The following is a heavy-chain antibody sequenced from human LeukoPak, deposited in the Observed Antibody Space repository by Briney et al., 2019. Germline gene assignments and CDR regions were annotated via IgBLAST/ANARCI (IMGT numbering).Heavy chain of an antibody. CDR2: ISGSGEST. V-gene: IGHV3-23*01. J-gene: IGHJ4*02. CDR3: AREHWDFDY. Sequence: GGSLRLSCAASGFTFSNYAITWIRQAPGKGLEWVSEISGSGESTYYVDSVKGRFTISRDNSKNTLYLQMNSLRAGDTAVYYCAREHWDFDYWGQGTLVTVSS. D-gene: IGHD7-27*01. CDR1: GFTFSNYA.